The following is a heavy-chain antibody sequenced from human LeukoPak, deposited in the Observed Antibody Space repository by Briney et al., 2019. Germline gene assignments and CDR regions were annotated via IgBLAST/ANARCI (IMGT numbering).Heavy chain of an antibody. D-gene: IGHD3-3*01. CDR3: ASSGKYDFWSGYYFQDYYGMDV. Sequence: ASVKVSCKASGYTFTSYYMHWVRQAPGQGLEWMGWISAYNGNTNYAQKLQGRVTMTTDTSTSTAYMELRSLRSDDTAVYYCASSGKYDFWSGYYFQDYYGMDVWGQGTTVTVSS. V-gene: IGHV1-18*04. CDR1: GYTFTSYY. J-gene: IGHJ6*02. CDR2: ISAYNGNT.